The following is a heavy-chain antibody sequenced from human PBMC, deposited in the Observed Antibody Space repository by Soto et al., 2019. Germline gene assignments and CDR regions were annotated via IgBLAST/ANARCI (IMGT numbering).Heavy chain of an antibody. CDR2: ISPMFGAA. J-gene: IGHJ4*02. Sequence: QVQLVQSAAEMKKPGSSVKVSCQSSGGTFNTYAMNWVRQAPGQGPEWMGDISPMFGAANYAPKFQGSVTITAEESRGTSYMQLSSLTSEDTALYFCAREVQVHTPAFVYWGQGTLVTVSS. V-gene: IGHV1-69*01. CDR1: GGTFNTYA. CDR3: AREVQVHTPAFVY. D-gene: IGHD3-10*01.